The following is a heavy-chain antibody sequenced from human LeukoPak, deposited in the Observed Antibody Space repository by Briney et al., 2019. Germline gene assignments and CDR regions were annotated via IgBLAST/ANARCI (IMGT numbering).Heavy chain of an antibody. CDR1: GGSINDYY. V-gene: IGHV4-59*01. CDR3: ARGTKTGYTGYDWNN. Sequence: SETLSLTCTVSGGSINDYYLSWIRQPPGKGLEWIGYVYDTGSTSYNPFLKSRVSMSVDTSTNQFSLMLSSVTAADTAMYYCARGTKTGYTGYDWNNWGQGSLVTVSS. CDR2: VYDTGST. J-gene: IGHJ4*02. D-gene: IGHD5-12*01.